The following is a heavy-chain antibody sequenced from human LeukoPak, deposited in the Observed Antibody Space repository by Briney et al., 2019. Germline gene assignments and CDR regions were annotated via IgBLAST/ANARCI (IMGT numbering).Heavy chain of an antibody. J-gene: IGHJ4*02. D-gene: IGHD1-26*01. CDR1: GGSFSGYY. Sequence: SETLSLTCAVYGGSFSGYYWSWIRQPPGKGLEWIGEINHSGSTNYNPSLKSRVTISVDTSKNQFSLKLSSVTAADTAVYYCARWDSGSYFLDYWGQGTLVTVSS. V-gene: IGHV4-34*01. CDR3: ARWDSGSYFLDY. CDR2: INHSGST.